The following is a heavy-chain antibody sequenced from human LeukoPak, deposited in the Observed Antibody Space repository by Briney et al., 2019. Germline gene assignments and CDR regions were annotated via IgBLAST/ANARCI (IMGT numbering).Heavy chain of an antibody. V-gene: IGHV3-15*01. J-gene: IGHJ4*02. Sequence: PGGSLRLSCAASGFTFSNAWMSWVRQAPGKGLEWVGRIKSKTDGGTTDYAAPVKGRFTISRDDSKNTLYLQMNSLKTEDTAVYYCTTQYYYDSSGYYYGSGYWGQGTLVTVSS. CDR1: GFTFSNAW. CDR3: TTQYYYDSSGYYYGSGY. CDR2: IKSKTDGGTT. D-gene: IGHD3-22*01.